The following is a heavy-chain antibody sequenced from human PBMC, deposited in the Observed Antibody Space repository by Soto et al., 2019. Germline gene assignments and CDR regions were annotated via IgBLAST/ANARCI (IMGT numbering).Heavy chain of an antibody. Sequence: QLQLQESGPGLVKPSETLSLTCTVSGGSISSSSYYWGWIRQPPGKGLEWIGSIYYSGSTYYNPSLKSRVTISVDTSKNQFSLKLSSVTAADTAVYYCARHWYYDFWSGYPLDPWGQGTLVTVSS. CDR3: ARHWYYDFWSGYPLDP. CDR1: GGSISSSSYY. CDR2: IYYSGST. J-gene: IGHJ5*02. V-gene: IGHV4-39*01. D-gene: IGHD3-3*01.